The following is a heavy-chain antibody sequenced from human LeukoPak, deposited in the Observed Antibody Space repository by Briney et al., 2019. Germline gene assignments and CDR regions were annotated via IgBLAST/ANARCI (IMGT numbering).Heavy chain of an antibody. CDR2: ISAYNGNT. D-gene: IGHD6-19*01. CDR3: ARELIAVAGTSYDY. V-gene: IGHV1-18*04. J-gene: IGHJ4*02. CDR1: GYTFTSYG. Sequence: ASVKVSCKASGYTFTSYGISWVRQAPGQGLEWMGWISAYNGNTNYAQKRQGRVTMTTDTSTSTAYMELRSLRSDDTAVYYCARELIAVAGTSYDYWGQGTLVTVSS.